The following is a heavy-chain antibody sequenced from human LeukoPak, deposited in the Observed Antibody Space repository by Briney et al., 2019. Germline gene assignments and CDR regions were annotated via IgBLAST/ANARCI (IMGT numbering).Heavy chain of an antibody. CDR3: ARARVDIAMFTWLNWYFDL. CDR1: GFTFSNYA. V-gene: IGHV3-30-3*01. D-gene: IGHD5-18*01. Sequence: GGSLRLSCAASGFTFSNYAIHWVCQAPGKGLEWVAVISYDGSNKYYADSVKGRFTISRDNSKNALYLQMNSLRAEDTAVYYCARARVDIAMFTWLNWYFDLRGRGTLVTVSS. CDR2: ISYDGSNK. J-gene: IGHJ2*01.